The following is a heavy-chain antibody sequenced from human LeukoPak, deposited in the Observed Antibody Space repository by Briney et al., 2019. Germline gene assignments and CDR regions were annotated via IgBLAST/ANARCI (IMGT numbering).Heavy chain of an antibody. CDR2: TYYRSKWYS. V-gene: IGHV6-1*01. CDR1: GDSVSSNSAA. D-gene: IGHD6-13*01. Sequence: SQTLSLTCAISGDSVSSNSAAWNWIRQSPSRGLEWLGRTYYRSKWYSDYAVSVKSRITINPDTSKNQFSLQLNSVTPEDTAVYYCVRWGIAAAGTGYFDYWGQGTLVTVSS. J-gene: IGHJ4*02. CDR3: VRWGIAAAGTGYFDY.